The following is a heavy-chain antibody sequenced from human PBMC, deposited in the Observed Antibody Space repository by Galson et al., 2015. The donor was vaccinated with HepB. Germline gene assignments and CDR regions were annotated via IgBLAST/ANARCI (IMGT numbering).Heavy chain of an antibody. CDR1: GFTFSSYS. D-gene: IGHD5-12*01. CDR2: ISSSSSYI. Sequence: SLRLSCAASGFTFSSYSMNWVRQAPGKGLEWVSSISSSSSYIYYADSVKGRFTISRDNAKNSLYLQMNSLRAEDTAVYYCARDSPIVATTWAYDAFDIWGQGTMVTVSS. CDR3: ARDSPIVATTWAYDAFDI. V-gene: IGHV3-21*01. J-gene: IGHJ3*02.